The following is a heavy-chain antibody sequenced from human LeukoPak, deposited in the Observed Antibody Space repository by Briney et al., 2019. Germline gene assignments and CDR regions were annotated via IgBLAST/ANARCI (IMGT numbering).Heavy chain of an antibody. CDR1: GFTFSTYG. CDR3: ARDDCSTSSCQKHQNWFDP. V-gene: IGHV3-48*01. Sequence: PGGSLRLSCVASGFTFSTYGMNWVRQAPGKGLEWVSYISRSITTIYYADSVKGRFTISRDNAENPLYLQMNGLRAEDTAVYYCARDDCSTSSCQKHQNWFDPWGQGTLVTVSS. J-gene: IGHJ5*02. D-gene: IGHD2-2*01. CDR2: ISRSITTI.